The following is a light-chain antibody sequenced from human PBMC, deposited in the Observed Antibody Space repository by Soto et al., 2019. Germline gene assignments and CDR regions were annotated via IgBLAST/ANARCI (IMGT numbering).Light chain of an antibody. CDR1: SSNIGAGYD. Sequence: QSALTQPPSVSGAPGQRVTISCTGSSSNIGAGYDVHWYQQLPGTAPKLLIYGNSNRPSGVPDRFSGSKSGTSASLAITGLQAEDEAYYYCQSYDSSLSGYYVFGTGTKLTVL. CDR3: QSYDSSLSGYYV. CDR2: GNS. V-gene: IGLV1-40*01. J-gene: IGLJ1*01.